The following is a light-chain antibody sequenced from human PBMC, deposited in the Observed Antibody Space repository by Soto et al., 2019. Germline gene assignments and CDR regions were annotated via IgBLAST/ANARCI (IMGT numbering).Light chain of an antibody. CDR2: GAS. V-gene: IGKV3-20*01. CDR3: QHYGSPIT. J-gene: IGKJ3*01. Sequence: EIVLTQSPGTLSLSPGARATLSCTPSQSITSAYLAWYQQKPGQSPRLLIFGASTRATGIPDKFSGSGSGTDFTLTISRLEPEDFAVYYCQHYGSPITFGPGTKLEI. CDR1: QSITSAY.